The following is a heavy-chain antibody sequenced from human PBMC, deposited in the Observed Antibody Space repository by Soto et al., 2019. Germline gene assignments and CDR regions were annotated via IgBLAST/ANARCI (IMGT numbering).Heavy chain of an antibody. V-gene: IGHV4-59*01. J-gene: IGHJ6*02. CDR2: IYYSGST. Sequence: SETLSLTCTVSGGSISSYYWSWIRQPPGKGLEWIGYIYYSGSTNYNPSLKSRVTISVDTSKNQFSLKLSSVTAADTAVYYCARDPVGYGMDVWGQGTTVTVSS. D-gene: IGHD1-26*01. CDR3: ARDPVGYGMDV. CDR1: GGSISSYY.